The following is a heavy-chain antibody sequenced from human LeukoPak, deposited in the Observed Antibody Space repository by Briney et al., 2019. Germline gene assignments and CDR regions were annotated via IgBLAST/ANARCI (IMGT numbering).Heavy chain of an antibody. Sequence: SETLSLTCSISGGSISSDLYYWNWIRQPARKGLEWVGRVSISGTTNYNPSLKSRVSISMDTSKNQVSLKVSPVTAADTALYFCAREMSDYVGGPYKTRFDLWGQGTLVSVS. CDR1: GGSISSDLYY. CDR3: AREMSDYVGGPYKTRFDL. CDR2: VSISGTT. V-gene: IGHV4-61*02. D-gene: IGHD4-17*01. J-gene: IGHJ4*02.